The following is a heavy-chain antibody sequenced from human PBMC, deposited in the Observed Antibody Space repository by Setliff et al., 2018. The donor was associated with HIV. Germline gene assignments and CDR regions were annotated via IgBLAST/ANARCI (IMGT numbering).Heavy chain of an antibody. Sequence: SETLSLTCAVYGGSFSGYYWSWIRQPPGKGLEWIGEINHSGSNNYNPYLKSRVTLSVDTCKNQISLKLTSVTAADTAVYYCARGHYDFWSGYYWFDPWGQGTLVTVSS. CDR3: ARGHYDFWSGYYWFDP. D-gene: IGHD3-3*01. CDR1: GGSFSGYY. CDR2: INHSGSN. J-gene: IGHJ5*02. V-gene: IGHV4-34*01.